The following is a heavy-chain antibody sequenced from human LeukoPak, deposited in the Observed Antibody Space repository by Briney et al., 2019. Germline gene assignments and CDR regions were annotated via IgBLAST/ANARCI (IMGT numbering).Heavy chain of an antibody. CDR3: ARDLDYYDSSYNFDY. D-gene: IGHD3-22*01. CDR2: ISYDGSNK. Sequence: GGSLRLSCAASGFTFSSYAMHWVRQAPGKGLEWVAVISYDGSNKYYADSVKGRFTISRDNSKNTLYLQMNSLRAEDTAVYYCARDLDYYDSSYNFDYWGQGTLVTVSS. J-gene: IGHJ4*02. V-gene: IGHV3-30-3*01. CDR1: GFTFSSYA.